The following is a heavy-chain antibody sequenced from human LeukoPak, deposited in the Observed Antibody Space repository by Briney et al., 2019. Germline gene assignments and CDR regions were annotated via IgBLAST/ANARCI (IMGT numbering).Heavy chain of an antibody. Sequence: GGSLRLSCAGSGFTFSINGMHWVRQAPRKGLEWVSAISSSGGSTFYADSVKGRFTISRDNSKNTLYLQMNSLRAEDTAVYYCAKTYSSGWYFWSGWGQGTLVTVSS. CDR1: GFTFSING. CDR2: ISSSGGST. J-gene: IGHJ4*02. D-gene: IGHD6-19*01. V-gene: IGHV3-23*01. CDR3: AKTYSSGWYFWSG.